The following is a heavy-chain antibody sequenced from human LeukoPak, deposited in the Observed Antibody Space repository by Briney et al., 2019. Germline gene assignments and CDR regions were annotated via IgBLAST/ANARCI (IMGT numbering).Heavy chain of an antibody. V-gene: IGHV3-30-3*01. CDR1: GFTFSSYP. Sequence: GRSLRLSCAASGFTFSSYPMHWVRQAPGKGLEWVAVISYDGSNKYYADSVKGRFTISRDNSKNTLYLQMNSLRAEDTAVYYCARVSSPFYFDYWGQGTLVTVSS. J-gene: IGHJ4*02. D-gene: IGHD6-6*01. CDR3: ARVSSPFYFDY. CDR2: ISYDGSNK.